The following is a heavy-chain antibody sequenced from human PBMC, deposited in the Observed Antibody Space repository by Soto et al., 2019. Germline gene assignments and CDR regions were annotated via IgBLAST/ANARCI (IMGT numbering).Heavy chain of an antibody. CDR3: AKADGFGVVTPFFEY. J-gene: IGHJ4*02. CDR1: GGSISSRSHY. V-gene: IGHV4-39*01. CDR2: SFYRGRT. Sequence: QLQLQESGPGLVKPSETLSLTCTVSGGSISSRSHYWGWIRQSPGKHLEWIGSSFYRGRTDYNQSLETRVTISVDTSKNLVSLKLYSVTAADTAVYYCAKADGFGVVTPFFEYWGQGILVTVSS. D-gene: IGHD3-3*01.